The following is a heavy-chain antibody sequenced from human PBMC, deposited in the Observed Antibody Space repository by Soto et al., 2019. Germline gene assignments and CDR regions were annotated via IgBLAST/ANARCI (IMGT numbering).Heavy chain of an antibody. Sequence: QVQLVESGGGVVQPGRSLSLSCAASGFSFSDYPMHWVRQAPGKGLEWVASISSTGMKEYYGDSVKGRLTISSDSSKNTLYLQMSSLRADDTAVYYCARESWYSDSSGNYFSNYFDSWGQGTLVTVSS. J-gene: IGHJ4*02. CDR3: ARESWYSDSSGNYFSNYFDS. CDR1: GFSFSDYP. CDR2: ISSTGMKE. D-gene: IGHD3-22*01. V-gene: IGHV3-30*04.